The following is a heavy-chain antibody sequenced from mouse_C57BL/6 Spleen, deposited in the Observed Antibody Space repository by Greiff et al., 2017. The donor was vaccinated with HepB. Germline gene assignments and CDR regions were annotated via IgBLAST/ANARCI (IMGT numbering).Heavy chain of an antibody. D-gene: IGHD1-1*01. Sequence: EVQLQQSGPELVKPGASVKISCKASGYTFTDYYMNWVKQSHGKSLEWIGDINPNNGGTSYNQKFTGKATLTVDKSSSTAYMELRSLTSEDSAVYYCARESGGSTPRYFDVWGTGTTVTVSS. V-gene: IGHV1-26*01. CDR3: ARESGGSTPRYFDV. CDR2: INPNNGGT. J-gene: IGHJ1*03. CDR1: GYTFTDYY.